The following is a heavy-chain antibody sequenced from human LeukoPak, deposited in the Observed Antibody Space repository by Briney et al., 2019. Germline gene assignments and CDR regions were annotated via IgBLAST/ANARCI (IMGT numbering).Heavy chain of an antibody. D-gene: IGHD2-21*01. CDR2: IIPIFGTA. V-gene: IGHV1-69*05. CDR3: ARDYRSFHAFNI. J-gene: IGHJ3*02. CDR1: GGTFSSYA. Sequence: SVKVSCKASGGTFSSYAISWVRQAPGQGLEWMGGIIPIFGTANYAQKFQGRVTMTRDMSTSTVYMELSSLRSEDTAVYYCARDYRSFHAFNIWGQGTMVTVSS.